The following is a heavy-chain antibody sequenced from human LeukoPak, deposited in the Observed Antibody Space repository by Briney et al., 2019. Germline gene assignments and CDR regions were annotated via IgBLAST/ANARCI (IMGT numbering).Heavy chain of an antibody. J-gene: IGHJ4*02. CDR2: ISAYNGNT. CDR1: GYTFTDYY. Sequence: ASVKVSYKASGYTFTDYYMHWVRQAPGQGLEWMGWISAYNGNTNYAQKLQGRVTMTTDTSTSTAYMELRSLRSDDTAVYYCARESVVEYYFDYWGQGTLVTVSS. D-gene: IGHD5-24*01. V-gene: IGHV1-18*04. CDR3: ARESVVEYYFDY.